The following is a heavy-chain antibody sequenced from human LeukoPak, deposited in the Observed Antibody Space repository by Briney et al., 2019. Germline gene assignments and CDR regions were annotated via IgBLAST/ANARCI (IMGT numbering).Heavy chain of an antibody. CDR1: GFTFRVYG. Sequence: HPGGSLRLSCAASGFTFRVYGMHWVRQAPHKGLEWVAVIWYDGTDIKYADSVKGRFTISRDNAKNTLYLEMNNLRAEDTAVYYCARDVATDYGVLTGYSYYWGQGTLVTVSS. CDR3: ARDVATDYGVLTGYSYY. D-gene: IGHD3/OR15-3a*01. V-gene: IGHV3-33*01. CDR2: IWYDGTDI. J-gene: IGHJ4*02.